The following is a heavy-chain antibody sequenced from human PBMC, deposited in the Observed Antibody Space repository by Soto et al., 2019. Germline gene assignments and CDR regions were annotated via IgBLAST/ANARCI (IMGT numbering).Heavy chain of an antibody. Sequence: QVQLVQSGAEVKKPGSSVKVSCKASGGTFSSYAISWVRQAPGQGLEWMGGIIPIFGTANYAQKFQGRVTITADESTSTAYLELSSLRSEDTAVYYCAREARNYYDSSGYCDYWGQGTLVTVSS. D-gene: IGHD3-22*01. J-gene: IGHJ4*02. CDR1: GGTFSSYA. CDR2: IIPIFGTA. CDR3: AREARNYYDSSGYCDY. V-gene: IGHV1-69*01.